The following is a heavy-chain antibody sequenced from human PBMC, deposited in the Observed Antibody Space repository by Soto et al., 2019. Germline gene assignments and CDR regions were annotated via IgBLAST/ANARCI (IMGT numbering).Heavy chain of an antibody. J-gene: IGHJ4*02. Sequence: GGSMRLSCSASGFTFSSYAMHWVRQAPGKGLEYVSGVRGNGDPPFYADSVKGRFTISRDNSKNTLYLQMSSLSADDTAVYYCVKSRGGNNFDFFDWGQGALVTVSS. D-gene: IGHD5-12*01. V-gene: IGHV3-64D*06. CDR1: GFTFSSYA. CDR2: VRGNGDPP. CDR3: VKSRGGNNFDFFD.